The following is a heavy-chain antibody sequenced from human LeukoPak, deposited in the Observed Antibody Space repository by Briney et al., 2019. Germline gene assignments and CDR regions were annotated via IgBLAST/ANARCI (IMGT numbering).Heavy chain of an antibody. V-gene: IGHV3-33*01. J-gene: IGHJ4*02. CDR3: ASIAVAGEFDC. D-gene: IGHD6-19*01. CDR2: IWYDGSNK. CDR1: GFTFSSYG. Sequence: PGRSLRLSCAASGFTFSSYGMHWVRQAPGKGLEWVAVIWYDGSNKYYADSVKGRFTISRDNSKNTLYLQMNSLRAEDTAVYYCASIAVAGEFDCWGQGTLVTVSS.